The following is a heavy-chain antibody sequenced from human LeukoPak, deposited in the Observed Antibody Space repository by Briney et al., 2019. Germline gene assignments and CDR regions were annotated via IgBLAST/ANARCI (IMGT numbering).Heavy chain of an antibody. V-gene: IGHV3-7*01. Sequence: TGGSLRLPCAASGFTFSSYWMNWARQAPGKGLEWVASINHNGNVNYYVDSVKGRLTISRDNAKNSLYLQINSLRAEDTAVYYCARDHYGDYAFDYWGQGALVTVSS. CDR3: ARDHYGDYAFDY. D-gene: IGHD4-17*01. J-gene: IGHJ4*02. CDR2: INHNGNVN. CDR1: GFTFSSYW.